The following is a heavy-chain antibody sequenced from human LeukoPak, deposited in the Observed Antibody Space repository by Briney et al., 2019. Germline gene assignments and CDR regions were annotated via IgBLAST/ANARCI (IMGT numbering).Heavy chain of an antibody. Sequence: SETLSLTCTVSGGSISSYYWSWIRQPPGRGLEWIGYIYYSGSTNYNPSLKSRVTISVDTSKNQFSLKLSSVTAADTAVYYCARSGSGSYLSLDYWGQGTLVIVSS. CDR2: IYYSGST. CDR1: GGSISSYY. D-gene: IGHD3-10*01. CDR3: ARSGSGSYLSLDY. V-gene: IGHV4-59*01. J-gene: IGHJ4*02.